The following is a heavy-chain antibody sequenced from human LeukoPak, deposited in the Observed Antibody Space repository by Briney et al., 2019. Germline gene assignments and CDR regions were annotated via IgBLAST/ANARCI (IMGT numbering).Heavy chain of an antibody. D-gene: IGHD2-8*01. J-gene: IGHJ4*02. V-gene: IGHV4-4*07. CDR2: IYTSGST. CDR1: GGSISSYY. CDR3: ARDRPGYCTNGVCSLDFDY. Sequence: SETLSLTCTVSGGSISSYYWSWIRQPAGKGLEWIGRIYTSGSTNYNPSLKSRVTMSVDTSKNQFSLKLSSVTAADTAVYYCARDRPGYCTNGVCSLDFDYWGQGTLVTVSS.